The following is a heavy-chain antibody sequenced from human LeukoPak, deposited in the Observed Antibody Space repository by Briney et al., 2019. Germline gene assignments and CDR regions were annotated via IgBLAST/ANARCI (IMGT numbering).Heavy chain of an antibody. D-gene: IGHD3-22*01. V-gene: IGHV3-7*01. CDR2: IKQDGSEK. Sequence: GGSLRLSCAASGFTFTSHQMSWVRQAPGKGLEWVANIKQDGSEKYYVDSVKGRFTISRDNAKNSLYLQMNSLRAEDTAVYYCARPWYYDSSGYWDDAFDIWGQGTMVTVSS. CDR3: ARPWYYDSSGYWDDAFDI. J-gene: IGHJ3*02. CDR1: GFTFTSHQ.